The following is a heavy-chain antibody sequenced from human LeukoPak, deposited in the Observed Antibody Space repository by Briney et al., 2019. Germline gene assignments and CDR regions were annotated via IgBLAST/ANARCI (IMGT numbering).Heavy chain of an antibody. CDR2: IYSGGST. J-gene: IGHJ4*02. D-gene: IGHD3-9*01. CDR3: ARDGGDKTAYYGDQFDC. V-gene: IGHV3-66*01. Sequence: GGSLRLSCAASGFTVSSNYMSWVRQAPGKGLEWVSVIYSGGSTHYADSVKGRFTISRDNSKNTLYLQVNGLRPEDTAVYYCARDGGDKTAYYGDQFDCWGQGTLVTVSS. CDR1: GFTVSSNY.